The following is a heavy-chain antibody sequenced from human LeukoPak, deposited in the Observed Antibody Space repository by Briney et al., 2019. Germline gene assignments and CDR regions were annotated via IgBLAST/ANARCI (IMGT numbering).Heavy chain of an antibody. V-gene: IGHV3-48*01. CDR3: AKFDYFDHYFDY. J-gene: IGHJ4*02. CDR2: ISSSIRTI. D-gene: IGHD4/OR15-4a*01. Sequence: PGGSLRLXCAASGFTFSSYSMNWVRQAPGKGLEWLSYISSSIRTIYYADSVKGRFTISRDNAKNSLFLQMNSLRAEDTAVYYCAKFDYFDHYFDYWGQGTLVTVSS. CDR1: GFTFSSYS.